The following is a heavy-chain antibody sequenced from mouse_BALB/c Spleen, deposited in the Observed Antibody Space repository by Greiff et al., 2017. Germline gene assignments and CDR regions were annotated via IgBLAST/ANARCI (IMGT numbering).Heavy chain of an antibody. Sequence: VQLKESGPGLVAPSQSLSITCTVSGFSLTSYGVHWVRQPPGKGLEWLGVIWAGGSTNYNSALMSRLSISKDNSKSQVFLKMNRLQTDDTAMYYCARDYYGSSYDWFAYWGQGALVTVSA. CDR2: IWAGGST. J-gene: IGHJ3*01. V-gene: IGHV2-9*02. CDR1: GFSLTSYG. D-gene: IGHD1-1*01. CDR3: ARDYYGSSYDWFAY.